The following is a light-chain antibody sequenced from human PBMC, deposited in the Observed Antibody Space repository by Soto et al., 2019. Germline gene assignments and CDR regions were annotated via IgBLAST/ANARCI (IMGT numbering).Light chain of an antibody. J-gene: IGLJ2*01. CDR3: GTWDSSLSTVL. Sequence: QSVLTQPPSVSEAPGQKVTISCSGSNSNIGKNSVSWYQQLPGTAPKLLIYDNNNRPSGIPDRFSGSKSGTSATLGITGLQTGDEADYYCGTWDSSLSTVLFGGGTQLTV. V-gene: IGLV1-51*01. CDR2: DNN. CDR1: NSNIGKNS.